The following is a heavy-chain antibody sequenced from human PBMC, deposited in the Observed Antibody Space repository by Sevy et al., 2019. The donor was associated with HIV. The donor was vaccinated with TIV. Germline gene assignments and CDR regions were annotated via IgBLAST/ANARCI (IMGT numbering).Heavy chain of an antibody. D-gene: IGHD3-3*01. J-gene: IGHJ5*02. Sequence: GGSLRLSCAASGFTFSNYGMHWVRQAPGKGLEWVAVIGYDGSYKYYADSVKGRFTISRDNTKITLYLQMNSLRAEDTAVYYCAKTFAIFGVLMSPDFDPWGQGTLVTVSS. CDR2: IGYDGSYK. CDR3: AKTFAIFGVLMSPDFDP. CDR1: GFTFSNYG. V-gene: IGHV3-33*06.